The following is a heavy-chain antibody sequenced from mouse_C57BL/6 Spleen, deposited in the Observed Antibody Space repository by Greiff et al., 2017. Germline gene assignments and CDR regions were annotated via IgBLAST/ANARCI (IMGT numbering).Heavy chain of an antibody. D-gene: IGHD1-1*01. J-gene: IGHJ4*01. V-gene: IGHV1-81*01. Sequence: VQLQQSGAELARPGASVKLSCKASGYTFTSYGISWVKQRTGQGLEWIGEIYPRSGNTYYNEKFKDKATLTADNSSSTAYMELRSLTSEDSAVYFCARSGYYGSSYDPYAMDYWGQGTSVTVSS. CDR3: ARSGYYGSSYDPYAMDY. CDR1: GYTFTSYG. CDR2: IYPRSGNT.